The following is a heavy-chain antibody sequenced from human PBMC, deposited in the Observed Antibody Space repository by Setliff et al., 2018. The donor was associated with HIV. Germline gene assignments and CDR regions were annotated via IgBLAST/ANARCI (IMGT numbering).Heavy chain of an antibody. CDR1: RFTFSTSW. J-gene: IGHJ4*02. CDR2: INTDGSEK. V-gene: IGHV3-7*01. CDR3: GRGSGYLTEY. Sequence: PGGPLRLSCAASRFTFSTSWITWVRQAPGKGLEWVANINTDGSEKNYVDSVKGRFTISRDNSKSSVDLQMSSLRAEDTAVYYCGRGSGYLTEYWGQGALVTVSS. D-gene: IGHD5-18*01.